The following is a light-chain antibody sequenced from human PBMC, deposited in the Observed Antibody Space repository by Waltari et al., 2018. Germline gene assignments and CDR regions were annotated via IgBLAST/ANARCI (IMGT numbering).Light chain of an antibody. V-gene: IGKV3-20*01. CDR3: QQYDISPLT. CDR1: QTVRTTY. Sequence: ETVLTPPPATLSLSPGERATPSCRASQTVRTTYLAWHQQKPGQAPTLLNYGASSRAPGIPDRFSGSGSETDFSLTNSNLEPEDFEVYYCQQYDISPLTFGGGTKVEIK. CDR2: GAS. J-gene: IGKJ4*01.